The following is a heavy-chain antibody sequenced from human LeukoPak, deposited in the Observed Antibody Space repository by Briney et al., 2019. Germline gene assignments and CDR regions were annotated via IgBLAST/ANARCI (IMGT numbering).Heavy chain of an antibody. CDR3: ARDAPYSSGWYQSPNNWFDP. Sequence: ASVKVSCKAAGYTFTTYGISWVRQAPGQGLEWMGWISAYNGNTNYAQKLQGRVTMTTDTSTSTAYMELRSLRSDDTAVYYCARDAPYSSGWYQSPNNWFDPWGQGTLVTVSS. CDR2: ISAYNGNT. CDR1: GYTFTTYG. D-gene: IGHD6-19*01. V-gene: IGHV1-18*01. J-gene: IGHJ5*02.